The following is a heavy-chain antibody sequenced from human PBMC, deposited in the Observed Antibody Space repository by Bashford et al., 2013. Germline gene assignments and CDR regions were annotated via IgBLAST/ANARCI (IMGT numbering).Heavy chain of an antibody. CDR3: ARVAASESDYRWFDP. J-gene: IGHJ5*02. D-gene: IGHD1-26*01. Sequence: SVKVSCKASGGTFSSYAISWVRQAPGQGLEWMGGIIPIFGTANYAQKFQGRVTITADESNSLYLQMTSLKTEDTAVYYCARVAASESDYRWFDPWGQGTLVTVSS. CDR1: GGTFSSYA. V-gene: IGHV1-69*13. CDR2: IIPIFGTA.